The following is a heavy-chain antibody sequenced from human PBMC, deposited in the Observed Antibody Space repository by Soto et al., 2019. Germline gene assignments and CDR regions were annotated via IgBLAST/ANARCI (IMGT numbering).Heavy chain of an antibody. CDR3: ATIPIVGTKPYYFNS. CDR2: IYYSGST. Sequence: LQLQESGPGLVKPSETLSLTCTVSGGSFDITSSYWAWVRQPPGKGLEGIAYIYYSGSTYYNPSLKTRITISVDTSTNQLSLRLSSVTAADTAFYYCATIPIVGTKPYYFNSWGQGTLVTVSS. V-gene: IGHV4-39*01. D-gene: IGHD1-1*01. CDR1: GGSFDITSSY. J-gene: IGHJ4*02.